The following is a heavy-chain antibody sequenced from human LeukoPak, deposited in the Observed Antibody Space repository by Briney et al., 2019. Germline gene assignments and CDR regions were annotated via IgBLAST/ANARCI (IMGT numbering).Heavy chain of an antibody. Sequence: SDTLSLTCTVSGGSISTTSYYWDWIRQPPGQGLEWIGSIYYSGATYYNPSLTSRVTTSTDTSETQFSLRLSSVTAAETAVYYCARRGYSHGFIDYWGQGTLVTVSS. CDR1: GGSISTTSYY. CDR2: IYYSGAT. D-gene: IGHD5-18*01. J-gene: IGHJ4*02. CDR3: ARRGYSHGFIDY. V-gene: IGHV4-39*01.